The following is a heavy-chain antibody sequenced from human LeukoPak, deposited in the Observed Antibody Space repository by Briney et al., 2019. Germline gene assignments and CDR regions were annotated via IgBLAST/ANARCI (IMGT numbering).Heavy chain of an antibody. D-gene: IGHD2-2*02. V-gene: IGHV3-33*01. CDR2: IWFDGGNK. Sequence: PGRSLRLSCAASVFTFSSYGMYWVRQAPGKGLEWVAVIWFDGGNKYFADSVKGRFTISRDNSKNTLYLQMNSLRAEDTAIYYCARDLGVAILPPRYYYAMDVWGQGTTVTVS. CDR3: ARDLGVAILPPRYYYAMDV. CDR1: VFTFSSYG. J-gene: IGHJ6*02.